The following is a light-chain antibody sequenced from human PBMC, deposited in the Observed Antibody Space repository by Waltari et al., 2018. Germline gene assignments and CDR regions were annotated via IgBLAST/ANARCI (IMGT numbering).Light chain of an antibody. Sequence: QSALTQPSSVSGAPGQSVTISCTGTSSELGVYNYVSCYQPHPGNAPKLMIYEFTHRPSGVSNRFSGSKSGNTASLTISGLQAEDEADYYCSSYTSSTYPVVFGGGTKLTVL. J-gene: IGLJ2*01. V-gene: IGLV2-14*01. CDR1: SSELGVYNY. CDR3: SSYTSSTYPVV. CDR2: EFT.